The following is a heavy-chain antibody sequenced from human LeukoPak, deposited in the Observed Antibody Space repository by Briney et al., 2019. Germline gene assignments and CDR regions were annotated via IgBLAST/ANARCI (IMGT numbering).Heavy chain of an antibody. CDR2: MSYDGSNK. Sequence: GGSLRLSCAASGFTFSSYAMHWVRQAPGKGLEWVAVMSYDGSNKYYADSVKGRFTISRDNSKNTLYLQMNSLRAEDTAIYYCARDSSGSCSGGGCFHYYYYYMDVWGKGTTVTVSS. J-gene: IGHJ6*03. D-gene: IGHD2-15*01. CDR1: GFTFSSYA. V-gene: IGHV3-30*04. CDR3: ARDSSGSCSGGGCFHYYYYYMDV.